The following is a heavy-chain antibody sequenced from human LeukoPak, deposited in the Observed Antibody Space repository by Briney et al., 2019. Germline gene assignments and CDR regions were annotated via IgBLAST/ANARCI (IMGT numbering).Heavy chain of an antibody. Sequence: GGSLRLSCAASGFTFSSYAMSWVRQAPGKGVEGGSAISGSGGSRYYADSGKGRFTISRDNSKNTLYLQLNSLRAEDTAVYYCAKDLRDWGQGTLVTVSS. CDR1: GFTFSSYA. J-gene: IGHJ1*01. CDR2: ISGSGGSR. V-gene: IGHV3-23*01. CDR3: AKDLRD.